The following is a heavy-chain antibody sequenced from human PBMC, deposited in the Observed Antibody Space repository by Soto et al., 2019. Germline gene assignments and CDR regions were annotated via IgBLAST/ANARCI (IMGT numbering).Heavy chain of an antibody. J-gene: IGHJ6*01. CDR3: ARLLLAAFWGYYYVMDV. Sequence: SETLSLTCALSGGSISSSNWWSWVRQPTGKGLEWIGEIYHSGSTNYNPSLKSRVTISVDKSKNQFSLELSSVTAADTAVYYCARLLLAAFWGYYYVMDVLGQGTTVTVSS. D-gene: IGHD2-2*01. V-gene: IGHV4-4*02. CDR1: GGSISSSNW. CDR2: IYHSGST.